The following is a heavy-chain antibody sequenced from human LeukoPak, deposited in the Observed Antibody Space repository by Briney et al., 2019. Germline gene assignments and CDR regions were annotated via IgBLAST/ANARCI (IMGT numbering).Heavy chain of an antibody. CDR1: GFTFSSYS. CDR2: ISSGSSTI. J-gene: IGHJ4*02. CDR3: TRDSSGWTFDC. D-gene: IGHD6-19*01. V-gene: IGHV3-48*01. Sequence: PGGSLRLSCAASGFTFSSYSMNWVRQAPGKGLEWVSYISSGSSTIYYADSVKGRFTISRDNAKNSLYLRMDSLRAEDTAVYYCTRDSSGWTFDCWGQGTLVTVSS.